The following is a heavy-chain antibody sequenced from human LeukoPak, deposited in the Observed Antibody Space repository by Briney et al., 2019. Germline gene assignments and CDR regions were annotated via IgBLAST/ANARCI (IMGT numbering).Heavy chain of an antibody. CDR3: ARSMAHYYDSSGYYDY. V-gene: IGHV4-34*01. J-gene: IGHJ4*02. CDR2: INHSGST. D-gene: IGHD3-22*01. Sequence: PSETLSLTCAVYGGSFSGYYWSWIRQPPGKGLEWIGEINHSGSTNYNPSLKSRVTISVDTSKNQFSLKLSSVTAADTAVYYCARSMAHYYDSSGYYDYWGQGTLVTVSS. CDR1: GGSFSGYY.